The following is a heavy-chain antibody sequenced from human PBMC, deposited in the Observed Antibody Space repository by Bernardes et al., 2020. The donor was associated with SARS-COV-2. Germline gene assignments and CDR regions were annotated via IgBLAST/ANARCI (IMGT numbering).Heavy chain of an antibody. CDR1: GFTFSSYW. J-gene: IGHJ4*02. CDR2: ISGDGRTT. CDR3: GSSSTTCCDY. Sequence: GGSLRLSCAASGFTFSSYWMHWVRQAPGKGLVWVSRISGDGRTTSYADSVKGRFTISRDNVKNTVYLQMNSLRAEDTAVYYCGSSSTTCCDYWGQGTLVTVSS. V-gene: IGHV3-74*01. D-gene: IGHD2-2*01.